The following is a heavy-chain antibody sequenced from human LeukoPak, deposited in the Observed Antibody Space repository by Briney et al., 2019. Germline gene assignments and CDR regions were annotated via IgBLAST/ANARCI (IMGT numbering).Heavy chain of an antibody. V-gene: IGHV3-9*01. CDR1: GFTFDDYA. CDR2: ISWNSGSI. D-gene: IGHD6-13*01. Sequence: PGRSLRLSCAASGFTFDDYAMHWVRQAPGKGPEWVSGISWNSGSIGYADSVKGRFTISRDNAKNSLYLQMNSLRAEDTALYYCAKSPGIAAAGTHYFDYWGQGTLVTVSS. CDR3: AKSPGIAAAGTHYFDY. J-gene: IGHJ4*02.